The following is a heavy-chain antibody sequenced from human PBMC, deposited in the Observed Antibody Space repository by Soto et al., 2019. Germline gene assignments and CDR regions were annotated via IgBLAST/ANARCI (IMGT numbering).Heavy chain of an antibody. D-gene: IGHD6-19*01. CDR1: GFTFSSYA. CDR3: ARASSGWTKPTYDY. J-gene: IGHJ4*02. V-gene: IGHV3-23*01. Sequence: GGSLRLSCAASGFTFSSYAMSWVRQAPGKGLEWVSAISGSGGSTYYADSVKGRFTISRDNSKNTLYLQMNSLRAEETAVYYCARASSGWTKPTYDYWGQGTLVTVSS. CDR2: ISGSGGST.